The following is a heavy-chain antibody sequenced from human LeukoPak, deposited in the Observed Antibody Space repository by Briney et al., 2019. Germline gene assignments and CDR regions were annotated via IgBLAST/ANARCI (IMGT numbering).Heavy chain of an antibody. CDR3: ARDPLDDRKRAFDY. V-gene: IGHV1-69*01. CDR1: GGTFSSYA. CDR2: IIPIFGTA. Sequence: ASVKVSCKASGGTFSSYAISWVRQAPGQGLEWMGGIIPIFGTANYAQKFQGRVTITADESTSTAYMELSSLRSEDTAVYYCARDPLDDRKRAFDYWGQGTLVPVSS. D-gene: IGHD1-14*01. J-gene: IGHJ4*02.